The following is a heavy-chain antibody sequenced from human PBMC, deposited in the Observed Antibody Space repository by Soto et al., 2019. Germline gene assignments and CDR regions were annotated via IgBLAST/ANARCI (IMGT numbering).Heavy chain of an antibody. CDR1: GFTVSSNY. Sequence: GGSLRLSCAASGFTVSSNYMSWVRQAPGKGLEWVSVIYSGGSTYYADSVTGRFTNTSDNSKNTLYLQMNSLRAEDTAVYYCARVSGSGSYYNRVGYYYYMDVWGKGTTVTVSS. D-gene: IGHD3-10*01. V-gene: IGHV3-66*01. J-gene: IGHJ6*03. CDR2: IYSGGST. CDR3: ARVSGSGSYYNRVGYYYYMDV.